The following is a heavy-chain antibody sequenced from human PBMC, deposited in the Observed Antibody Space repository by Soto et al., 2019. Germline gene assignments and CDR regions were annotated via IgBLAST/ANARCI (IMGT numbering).Heavy chain of an antibody. V-gene: IGHV1-69*02. J-gene: IGHJ4*02. D-gene: IGHD2-2*01. CDR2: IIPILGIA. CDR1: GGTFSSYT. Sequence: QVQLVQSGAEVKKPGSSVKVSCKASGGTFSSYTISWVRQAPGQGLEWMGRIIPILGIANYGQEFEGRVTITADEARSAAYRELSMRRSEDSGVYYWAVAGDSVYAHWGQGTLDTVSS. CDR3: AVAGDSVYAH.